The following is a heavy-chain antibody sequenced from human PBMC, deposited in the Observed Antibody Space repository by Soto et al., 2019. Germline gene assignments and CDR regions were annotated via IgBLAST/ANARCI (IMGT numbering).Heavy chain of an antibody. CDR3: ARARRLENWFDP. CDR1: GGCLFGDY. CDR2: INSDGNT. J-gene: IGHJ5*02. V-gene: IGHV4-4*07. Sequence: EPLSLTSTGSGGCLFGDYCTWIRQPAGGGLEWIGRINSDGNTNYSPSLKSRVTMSVDPSRKHFSLNLTSVTAADTASYFCARARRLENWFDPWGPGIQVTVSS. D-gene: IGHD5-12*01.